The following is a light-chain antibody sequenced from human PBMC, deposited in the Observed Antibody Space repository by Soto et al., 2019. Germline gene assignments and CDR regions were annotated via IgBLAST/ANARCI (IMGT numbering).Light chain of an antibody. CDR2: SNN. J-gene: IGLJ2*01. V-gene: IGLV1-44*01. Sequence: QSVLTQPPSASGTPGRRVPMSCSGSSSNIGSNTVNWYQQLPGTAPKLLIYSNNRRPSGVPDRFSGSKSGTSASLAISGLQSEDEADYYCAGWDDSLNGPVFGGGTKLTVL. CDR1: SSNIGSNT. CDR3: AGWDDSLNGPV.